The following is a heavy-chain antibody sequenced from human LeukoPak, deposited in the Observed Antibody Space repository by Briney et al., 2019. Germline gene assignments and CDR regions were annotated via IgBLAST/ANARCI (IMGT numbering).Heavy chain of an antibody. V-gene: IGHV4-59*01. D-gene: IGHD3-22*01. CDR2: IYYSGST. CDR3: ARGSYDSSGYYPFQH. J-gene: IGHJ1*01. CDR1: GGSISSYY. Sequence: SETLSLTCTVSGGSISSYYWSWIRQPPGKGLEWIGYIYYSGSTNYNPSLKSRVTISVDTSKNQFSLKLSSVTAADTAVYYCARGSYDSSGYYPFQHWGQGTLVTVSS.